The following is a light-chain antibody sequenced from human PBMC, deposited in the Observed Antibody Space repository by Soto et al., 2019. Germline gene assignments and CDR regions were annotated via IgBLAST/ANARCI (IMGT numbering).Light chain of an antibody. CDR2: WAS. J-gene: IGKJ4*01. Sequence: IVMTQSPDSLAVSLGGRATINCKSSQSLLYTSNNKNYLAWYQQKPGQPPKLLIYWASTRESGVPDRFSGRGSGTDFTLTISSLQAEDVAVYYCQQYYSNPELTFGGGTKVEIK. V-gene: IGKV4-1*01. CDR3: QQYYSNPELT. CDR1: QSLLYTSNNKNY.